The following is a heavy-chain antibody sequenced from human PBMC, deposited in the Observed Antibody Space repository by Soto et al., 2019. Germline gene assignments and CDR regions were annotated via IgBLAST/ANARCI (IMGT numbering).Heavy chain of an antibody. CDR3: AGGPRYWSFAL. Sequence: KPSETLSLTCSVYGGSSRAYHWSWIRQSPGEGLEWIGEFSYSGSLNYNPSLKRRVAVSLVTSTDHFSLTMTSVTAADTGVYFCAGGPRYWSFALWGRGTLVTVSS. V-gene: IGHV4-34*01. D-gene: IGHD1-20*01. CDR1: GGSSRAYH. J-gene: IGHJ2*01. CDR2: FSYSGSL.